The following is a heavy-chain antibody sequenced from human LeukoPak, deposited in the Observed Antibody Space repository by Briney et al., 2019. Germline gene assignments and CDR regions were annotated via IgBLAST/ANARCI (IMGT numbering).Heavy chain of an antibody. CDR3: TADDGYWVDN. V-gene: IGHV3-15*01. J-gene: IGHJ5*02. CDR1: GFTFTNAW. D-gene: IGHD4-17*01. Sequence: GGSLRLSCSASGFTFTNAWMGWVRQAPGKGLEWVARSKSNPEDGTKDVTGPVKGTVTTARDDSKATFYLQIYMLKTEDKAVYYCTADDGYWVDNWGQGTVVTVS. CDR2: SKSNPEDGTK.